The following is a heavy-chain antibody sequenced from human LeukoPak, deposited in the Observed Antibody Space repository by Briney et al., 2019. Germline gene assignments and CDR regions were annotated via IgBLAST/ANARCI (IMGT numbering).Heavy chain of an antibody. CDR2: INPNSGGT. Sequence: ASVKVSCKASGYTFTGYYMHWVRQAPGQGLEWIGWINPNSGGTNYAQKFQGRVTMTRDTSISTAYMELSRLRSDDTAVYYCARDLFWNDEAYYYYYMDVWGKGTTVTVSS. D-gene: IGHD1-1*01. CDR1: GYTFTGYY. CDR3: ARDLFWNDEAYYYYYMDV. V-gene: IGHV1-2*02. J-gene: IGHJ6*03.